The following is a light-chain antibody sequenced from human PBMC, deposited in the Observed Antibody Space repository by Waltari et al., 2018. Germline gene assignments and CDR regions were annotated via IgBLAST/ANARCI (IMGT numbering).Light chain of an antibody. CDR1: STNFCGSNF. V-gene: IGLV2-11*01. Sequence: QSALTQPPPVSGSPGPSVTISSTRASTNFCGSNFVSWYQQHPGKAPKLIIYDVTKRPSGVPDRFSGSKSGDTASLTISGLQAEDEADYYCCSYAGTSPFGTGTKVTVL. J-gene: IGLJ1*01. CDR3: CSYAGTSP. CDR2: DVT.